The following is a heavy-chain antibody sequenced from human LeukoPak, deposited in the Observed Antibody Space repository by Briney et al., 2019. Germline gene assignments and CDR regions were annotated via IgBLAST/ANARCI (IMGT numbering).Heavy chain of an antibody. CDR3: ARDRDYGDYLDD. CDR1: GYTFTSYA. V-gene: IGHV1-3*01. CDR2: INAGNGNT. D-gene: IGHD4-17*01. J-gene: IGHJ4*02. Sequence: ASVKVSCKASGYTFTSYAMHWVRQAPGQRLEWMGWINAGNGNTKYSQKFQGRVTITRDTSASTAYMELSSLRSEDTAVYYCARDRDYGDYLDDWGQGTLVTVSS.